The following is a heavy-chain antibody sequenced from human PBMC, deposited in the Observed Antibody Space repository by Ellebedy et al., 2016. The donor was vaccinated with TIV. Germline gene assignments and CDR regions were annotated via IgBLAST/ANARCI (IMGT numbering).Heavy chain of an antibody. CDR2: INPSGGST. CDR3: ARDRAHDTTMAWEGSFDY. CDR1: GYTFTSYY. Sequence: ASVKVSCXPSGYTFTSYYMHWVRQAPGQGLEWMGIINPSGGSTSYAQKFQDRVTMTRDTSTSTVYMELSSLRSEDTAVYYCARDRAHDTTMAWEGSFDYWGQGTLVTVSS. D-gene: IGHD5-18*01. V-gene: IGHV1-46*01. J-gene: IGHJ4*02.